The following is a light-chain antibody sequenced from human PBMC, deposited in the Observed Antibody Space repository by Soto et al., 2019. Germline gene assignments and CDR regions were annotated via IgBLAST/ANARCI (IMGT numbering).Light chain of an antibody. CDR3: QQYNNSPRT. V-gene: IGKV3-15*01. J-gene: IGKJ1*01. Sequence: EIVMTQSPATLSVSPGERATLSCRASQSVSGNLAWYQQKPGQAPRLIIYGASTRATGIPARFSGSGSGTESTPTISSLQAEDFAVYYCQQYNNSPRTFGQGTKVEIK. CDR1: QSVSGN. CDR2: GAS.